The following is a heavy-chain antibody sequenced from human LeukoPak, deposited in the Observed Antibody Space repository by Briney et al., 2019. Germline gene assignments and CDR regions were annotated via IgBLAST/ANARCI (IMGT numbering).Heavy chain of an antibody. CDR3: ASYDSTKQGGYDY. CDR2: IFYTGST. V-gene: IGHV4-39*01. Sequence: SETLSLTCTVSGGSISSSVYYWGWVRQPPGKGLEWIGNIFYTGSTYYNPSLKSRVTISVDTSKNQFSLRLTSVTVADTAVFYCASYDSTKQGGYDYWGQGTLVTVSS. J-gene: IGHJ4*02. D-gene: IGHD3-16*01. CDR1: GGSISSSVYY.